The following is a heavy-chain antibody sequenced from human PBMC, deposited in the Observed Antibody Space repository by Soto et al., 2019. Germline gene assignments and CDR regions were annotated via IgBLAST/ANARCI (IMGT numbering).Heavy chain of an antibody. Sequence: GSLRLSCAACHSPFSSSSMNCARLAPGKGLEWVSYISSSSSTIYYADSVKGRFTISRDNAKNSLYLQMNSLRDEDTAVYYCARDSEIVGATYFDYWGQGTPVTVSS. CDR3: ARDSEIVGATYFDY. CDR1: HSPFSSSS. V-gene: IGHV3-48*02. D-gene: IGHD1-26*01. J-gene: IGHJ4*02. CDR2: ISSSSSTI.